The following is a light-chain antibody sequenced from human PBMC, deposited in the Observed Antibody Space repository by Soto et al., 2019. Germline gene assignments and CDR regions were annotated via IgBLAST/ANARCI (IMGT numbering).Light chain of an antibody. V-gene: IGKV3-15*01. CDR3: QQYNNWRRT. J-gene: IGKJ1*01. CDR1: QSIGGD. CDR2: GAS. Sequence: EIVMTQSPATLSVSPVERATLSCRASQSIGGDLAWYQQKPGQAPRLLIFGASTGAPGISGRFSGSGSGTEFTLTISSLRSEDFAFYYCQQYNNWRRTFDEGTKVDIK.